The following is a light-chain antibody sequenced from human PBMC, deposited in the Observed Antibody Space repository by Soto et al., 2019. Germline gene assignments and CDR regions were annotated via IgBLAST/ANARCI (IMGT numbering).Light chain of an antibody. V-gene: IGKV3-20*01. J-gene: IGKJ2*01. CDR2: GAS. CDR3: QQYGSSPYN. CDR1: QSVSSSY. Sequence: EIVLTQSPGTLSLSPGERATLSCRASQSVSSSYLAWYQQKPGQAPRLLIYGASNRATGIPDSFSGSGSGTDFTLTISRLEPEDLAVYYCQQYGSSPYNFGQRTKLEIK.